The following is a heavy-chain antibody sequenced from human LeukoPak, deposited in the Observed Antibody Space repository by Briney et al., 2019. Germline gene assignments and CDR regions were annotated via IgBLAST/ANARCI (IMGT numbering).Heavy chain of an antibody. D-gene: IGHD3-22*01. J-gene: IGHJ4*02. CDR1: GFTFSSYW. Sequence: GGSLRLSCAASGFTFSSYWMSWVRQAPGKGLEWVANIKQDGSEKYYVDSVKGRFTISRDNAKNSLYLQMNSMRAEDTAVYYCARDYYDSSGYYLDYWGQGTLVTVSS. CDR2: IKQDGSEK. V-gene: IGHV3-7*01. CDR3: ARDYYDSSGYYLDY.